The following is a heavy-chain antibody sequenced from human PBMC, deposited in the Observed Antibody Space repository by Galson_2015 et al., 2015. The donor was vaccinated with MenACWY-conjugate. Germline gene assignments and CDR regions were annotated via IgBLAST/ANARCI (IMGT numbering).Heavy chain of an antibody. CDR3: ARDIAVAGFPKYYFDY. CDR1: GYTFTSYA. CDR2: INAGNGNT. D-gene: IGHD6-19*01. Sequence: SVKVSCKASGYTFTSYAMHWVRQAPGQRLEWMGWINAGNGNTKYSQEFQGRVTITRDTSASTAYMELSSLRSEDTAVYYCARDIAVAGFPKYYFDYWGQGTLVTVSS. J-gene: IGHJ4*02. V-gene: IGHV1-3*01.